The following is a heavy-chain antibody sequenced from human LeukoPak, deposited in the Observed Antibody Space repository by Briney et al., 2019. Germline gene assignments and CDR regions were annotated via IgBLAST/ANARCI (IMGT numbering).Heavy chain of an antibody. CDR3: AREMFPGKYYYGMDV. CDR2: IYYSGST. J-gene: IGHJ6*02. CDR1: GGSISSYY. Sequence: PSETLSLTCTVSGGSISSYYWSWIRQPPGKGLEWIGYIYYSGSTNYNPSLKSRVTISVDTSKNQFSLKLSSVTAADTAVYYCAREMFPGKYYYGMDVWGQGTTVTVSS. D-gene: IGHD1-1*01. V-gene: IGHV4-59*01.